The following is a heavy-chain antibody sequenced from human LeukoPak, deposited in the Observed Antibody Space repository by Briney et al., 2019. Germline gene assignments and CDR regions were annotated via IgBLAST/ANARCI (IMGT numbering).Heavy chain of an antibody. CDR2: IIPIFGTA. V-gene: IGHV1-69*05. J-gene: IGHJ3*02. Sequence: SVKVPCKASGGTFSSYAISWVRQAPGQGLEWMGRIIPIFGTANYAQKFQGRVTITTDESTSTAYMELSSLRSEDTAVYYCARLYYYDSSGTFDIWGQGTMVTVSS. CDR1: GGTFSSYA. CDR3: ARLYYYDSSGTFDI. D-gene: IGHD3-22*01.